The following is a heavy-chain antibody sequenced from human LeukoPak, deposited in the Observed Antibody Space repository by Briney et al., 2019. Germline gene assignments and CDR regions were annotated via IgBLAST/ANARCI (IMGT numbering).Heavy chain of an antibody. V-gene: IGHV1-69*01. CDR2: IIPIFGTA. CDR1: GGTFSSYA. J-gene: IGHJ4*02. CDR3: AGYDYGDHALDY. Sequence: SVKVSCKASGGTFSSYAISWVRQAPGQGLEWMGGIIPIFGTANYAQKFQGRVTITADESTSTAYMELSSLRSEDTAVYYCAGYDYGDHALDYWGQGTLVTVSS. D-gene: IGHD4-17*01.